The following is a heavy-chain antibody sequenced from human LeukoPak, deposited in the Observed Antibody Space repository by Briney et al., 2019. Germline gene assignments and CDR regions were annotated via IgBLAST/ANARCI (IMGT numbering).Heavy chain of an antibody. J-gene: IGHJ5*02. Sequence: GGSLRLSCAASGFTVSSNYMSWVRQAPGRGLEWVSVIYSGGSTYYADSVKGRFTVSRDSSKNTLYLQMNSLRAEDTAVYYCAKDSVGDLYGSGSYYPNWFDPWGQGTLVTVSS. V-gene: IGHV3-53*01. D-gene: IGHD3-10*01. CDR2: IYSGGST. CDR1: GFTVSSNY. CDR3: AKDSVGDLYGSGSYYPNWFDP.